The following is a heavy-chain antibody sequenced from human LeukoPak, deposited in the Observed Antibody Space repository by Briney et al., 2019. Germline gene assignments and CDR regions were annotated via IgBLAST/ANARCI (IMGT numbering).Heavy chain of an antibody. CDR3: ARGTMVRGVTDYFDY. J-gene: IGHJ4*02. V-gene: IGHV4-31*03. CDR2: IYYSGST. CDR1: GGSISSGGYY. Sequence: TASETLSLTCTVSGGSISSGGYYWSWIRQHPGKGLEWIGYIYYSGSTYYNPSLKSRVTISVDTSKNQFSLKLSSVTAADTAVYYCARGTMVRGVTDYFDYWGQGTLVTVSS. D-gene: IGHD3-10*01.